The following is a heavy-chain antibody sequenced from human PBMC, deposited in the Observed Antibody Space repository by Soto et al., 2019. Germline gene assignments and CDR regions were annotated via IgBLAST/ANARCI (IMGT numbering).Heavy chain of an antibody. Sequence: ASVKVSCKASGYTFTSYAMHWVRQAPGQRLEWMGWINAGNGNTKYSQKFQGRVTITRDTSASTAYMELSSLRSEDTAVYYCAREASSDYGGNSDNWFDPWGQGTLVTVSS. CDR3: AREASSDYGGNSDNWFDP. V-gene: IGHV1-3*01. CDR2: INAGNGNT. CDR1: GYTFTSYA. D-gene: IGHD4-17*01. J-gene: IGHJ5*02.